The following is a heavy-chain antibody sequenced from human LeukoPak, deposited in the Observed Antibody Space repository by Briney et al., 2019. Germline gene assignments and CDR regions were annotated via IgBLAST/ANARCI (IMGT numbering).Heavy chain of an antibody. Sequence: GGSLRLSCAASGFTFNTYDMHWVRQAPGKGLEWVALISYDGSIKYYADSVKGRFTISRDNSKNTLYLQMNSLRGEDTAVYYCAKDAIRGGTYYYFDYWGQGTLVTVSS. CDR3: AKDAIRGGTYYYFDY. D-gene: IGHD2-15*01. V-gene: IGHV3-30*18. CDR2: ISYDGSIK. CDR1: GFTFNTYD. J-gene: IGHJ4*02.